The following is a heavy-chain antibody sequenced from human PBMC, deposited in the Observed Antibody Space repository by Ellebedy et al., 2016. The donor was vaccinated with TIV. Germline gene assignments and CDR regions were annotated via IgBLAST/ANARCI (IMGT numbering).Heavy chain of an antibody. CDR1: GDSISSTNW. CDR3: SRTPYCSGSSCFLDGMDV. V-gene: IGHV4-4*02. CDR2: VYPSGTT. Sequence: MPSETLSLTCGVSGDSISSTNWWTWVRQPPGKGLEWIGQVYPSGTTMYNPSLQGRVTMSVDKSKNQFSLILNSVTAADTAVYFCSRTPYCSGSSCFLDGMDVWGQGTTVTVSS. J-gene: IGHJ6*02. D-gene: IGHD2-2*01.